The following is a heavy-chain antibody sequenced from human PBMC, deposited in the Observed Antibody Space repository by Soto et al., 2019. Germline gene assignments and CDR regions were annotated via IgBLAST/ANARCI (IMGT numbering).Heavy chain of an antibody. CDR1: GFTFSSYA. D-gene: IGHD6-13*01. Sequence: EVQLLESGGGLVQRGGSLRLSCAASGFTFSSYAMSWVRQAPGKGLEWVSLISGSGGTTYYAESVKGRFTISRDNSRNALYLQMNSLRAEDTAVYYCASRLYSSSQTAHNFDYWGLGTLVTVS. V-gene: IGHV3-23*01. CDR3: ASRLYSSSQTAHNFDY. CDR2: ISGSGGTT. J-gene: IGHJ4*02.